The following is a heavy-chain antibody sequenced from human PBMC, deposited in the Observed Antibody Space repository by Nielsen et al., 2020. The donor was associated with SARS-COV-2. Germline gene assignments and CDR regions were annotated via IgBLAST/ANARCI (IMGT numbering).Heavy chain of an antibody. J-gene: IGHJ4*02. CDR2: INTNTGNP. Sequence: ASVKVSCKASGYTFTTYPINWVRQAPGQGLEWMGWINTNTGNPTLAQDFTGRLVFSLDTSVSTAYLQINNLKAEDTAVYYCARAFWDLGLNYFDFWGQGTLVTVSS. CDR3: ARAFWDLGLNYFDF. V-gene: IGHV7-4-1*02. D-gene: IGHD1-26*01. CDR1: GYTFTTYP.